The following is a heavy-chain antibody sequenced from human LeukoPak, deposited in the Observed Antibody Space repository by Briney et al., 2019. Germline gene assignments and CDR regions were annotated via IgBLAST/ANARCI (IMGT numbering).Heavy chain of an antibody. CDR3: AREARDGYNSYFDY. Sequence: PGGSLRLSCAASGFTLSSYGMHWVRQAPGKGLGWVAVIWYDGSNKYYADSVKGRFTISRDNSKNTLYLQMNSLRAEDTAVYYCAREARDGYNSYFDYWGQGTLVTVSS. CDR1: GFTLSSYG. J-gene: IGHJ4*02. V-gene: IGHV3-33*01. D-gene: IGHD5-24*01. CDR2: IWYDGSNK.